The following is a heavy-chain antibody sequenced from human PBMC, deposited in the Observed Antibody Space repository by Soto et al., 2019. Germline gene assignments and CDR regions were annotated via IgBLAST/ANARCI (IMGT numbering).Heavy chain of an antibody. CDR1: GFTFSSYW. CDR2: INSDGTV. CDR3: ARDPGYYDSSGSNDAFDV. V-gene: IGHV3-74*01. J-gene: IGHJ3*01. Sequence: GGSLRLSCAASGFTFSSYWMHWVRQAPGKGLVWVSRINSDGTVLYADSVKGRFTISRDNAKNSLYLQMNSLRVEDTAVYYCARDPGYYDSSGSNDAFDVWGQGIMVTVSS. D-gene: IGHD3-22*01.